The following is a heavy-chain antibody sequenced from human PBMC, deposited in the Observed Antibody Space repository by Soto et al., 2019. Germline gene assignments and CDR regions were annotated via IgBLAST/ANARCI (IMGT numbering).Heavy chain of an antibody. Sequence: EVQLVESGGGLVRPGESLRLSCAASGFTFTSAWINWVRQAPGKGLEWAGRIKSKTDGGTVDYGAPVKGRFTISRDDSKNTANLQINSLRNEDTAVYYCTTAERGGSYYSDYWGQGTLVTVSS. V-gene: IGHV3-15*07. CDR1: GFTFTSAW. J-gene: IGHJ4*02. CDR3: TTAERGGSYYSDY. CDR2: IKSKTDGGTV. D-gene: IGHD1-26*01.